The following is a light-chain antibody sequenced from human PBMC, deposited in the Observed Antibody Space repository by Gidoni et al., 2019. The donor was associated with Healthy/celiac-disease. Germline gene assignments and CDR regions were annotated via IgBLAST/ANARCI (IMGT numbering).Light chain of an antibody. CDR1: QSSISY. CDR2: AAS. Sequence: DIQMTPYPSSLSASVGDSVTITCRASQSSISYLNWYQQKPGKAPQLLIYAASSVESGVPSRFSGRGSGTDFTLNISSLQPEDVATYYCKQSYSTVFTFXPXTKVDIK. J-gene: IGKJ3*01. V-gene: IGKV1-39*01. CDR3: KQSYSTVFT.